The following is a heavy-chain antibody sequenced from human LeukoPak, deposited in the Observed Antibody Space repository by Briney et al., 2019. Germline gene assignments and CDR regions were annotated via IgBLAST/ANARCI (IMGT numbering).Heavy chain of an antibody. V-gene: IGHV3-11*01. CDR2: ISSSGSTI. Sequence: PGGSLRLSCAASGFTFSDYYMSWIRQAPGKGLEWVSYISSSGSTIYYADSVKGRFTISRDNAKNSLYLQISSLRAEDTAVYYCARRLVVAANTDYWGQGTLVTVSS. CDR3: ARRLVVAANTDY. D-gene: IGHD2-15*01. CDR1: GFTFSDYY. J-gene: IGHJ4*02.